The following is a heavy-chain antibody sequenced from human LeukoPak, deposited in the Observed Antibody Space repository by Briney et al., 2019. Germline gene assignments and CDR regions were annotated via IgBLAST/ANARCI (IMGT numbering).Heavy chain of an antibody. CDR2: IYTSGST. J-gene: IGHJ5*02. V-gene: IGHV4-61*02. Sequence: TSETLSLTCTVSGGSISSGSYYWSWIRQPAGKGLEWIGRIYTSGSTNYNPSLKSRVTMSVDTSKNQFSLKLSSVTAADTAVYYCARVTDVGDYDSSGYYPQGYWFDPWGQGTPVTVSS. CDR3: ARVTDVGDYDSSGYYPQGYWFDP. D-gene: IGHD3-22*01. CDR1: GGSISSGSYY.